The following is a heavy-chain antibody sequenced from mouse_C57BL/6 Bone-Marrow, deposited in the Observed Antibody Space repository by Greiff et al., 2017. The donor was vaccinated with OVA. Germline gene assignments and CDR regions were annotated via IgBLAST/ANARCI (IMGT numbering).Heavy chain of an antibody. Sequence: VQLQQPGAELVRPGSSVKLSCKASGYTFTSYWMHWVKQRPIQGLEWIGNIDPSDSETHYNQKFKDKATLTVDKSSSTAYMQLSSLTSEDSAVYDGARGGLRRGGYFDYWGQGTTLTVSS. CDR3: ARGGLRRGGYFDY. CDR2: IDPSDSET. CDR1: GYTFTSYW. V-gene: IGHV1-52*01. D-gene: IGHD2-4*01. J-gene: IGHJ2*01.